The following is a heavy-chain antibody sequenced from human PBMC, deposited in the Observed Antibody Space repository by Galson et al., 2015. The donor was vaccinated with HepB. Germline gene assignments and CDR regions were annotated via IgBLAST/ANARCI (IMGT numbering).Heavy chain of an antibody. CDR3: AREGFTLSEAFDV. J-gene: IGHJ3*01. Sequence: ALRLSCAASGFTFGTYWMSGGGQTPGEGLEWVANIKQDGSEISYGDSVKGRLSISRDNAKKSLYLQMNSLRAEDTAGYYCAREGFTLSEAFDVWGQGTMVTVSS. D-gene: IGHD3-22*01. CDR2: IKQDGSEI. CDR1: GFTFGTYW. V-gene: IGHV3-7*03.